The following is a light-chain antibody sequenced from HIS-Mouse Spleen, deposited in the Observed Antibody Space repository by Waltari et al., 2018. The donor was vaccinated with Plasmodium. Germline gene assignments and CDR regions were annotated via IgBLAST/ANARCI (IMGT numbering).Light chain of an antibody. CDR1: KLGDKY. CDR2: QDS. J-gene: IGLJ2*01. Sequence: SYELTQPPSVSVSPGQTASITCSGDKLGDKYACCEQQKPGQSPVLVIYQDSKRPSGIPERVSGSNSGNTATLTISGAQAMDEADYYCQAWDSSTVVFGGGTKLTVL. CDR3: QAWDSSTVV. V-gene: IGLV3-1*01.